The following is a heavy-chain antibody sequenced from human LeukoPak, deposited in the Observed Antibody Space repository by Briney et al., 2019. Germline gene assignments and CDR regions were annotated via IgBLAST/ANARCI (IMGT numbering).Heavy chain of an antibody. J-gene: IGHJ6*02. CDR3: ARATIFGVVISPGYYYYGMDV. D-gene: IGHD3-3*01. CDR2: IIPIFGTA. V-gene: IGHV1-69*13. CDR1: GGTFSSYA. Sequence: GASVKVSCRASGGTFSSYAISWMRQAPGQGLEWMGGIIPIFGTANYAQKFQGRVTITADESTSTAYMELSSLRSEDTAVYYCARATIFGVVISPGYYYYGMDVWGQGTTVTVSS.